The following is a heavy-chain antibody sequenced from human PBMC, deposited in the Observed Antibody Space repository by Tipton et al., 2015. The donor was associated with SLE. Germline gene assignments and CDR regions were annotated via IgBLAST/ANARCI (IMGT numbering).Heavy chain of an antibody. D-gene: IGHD5-12*01. J-gene: IGHJ2*01. CDR2: ISYRGGPT. CDR3: VKDARTYVNFDYYYDV. CDR1: GLNFGIFG. V-gene: IGHV3-23*03. Sequence: GSLRLSCAASGLNFGIFGINWVRQIPGRSLEWLAISYRGGPTYYADSVKGRFTVSRDESTSTLYLQMDSLTGGDTAVYYCVKDARTYVNFDYYYDVWGRGTLVTVSS.